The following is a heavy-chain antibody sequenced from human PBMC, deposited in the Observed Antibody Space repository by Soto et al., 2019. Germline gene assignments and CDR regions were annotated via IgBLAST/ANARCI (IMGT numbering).Heavy chain of an antibody. Sequence: ASVKASCKASGYTFTSYYMHWVRQAPGQGLEWMGIINPIGGSTSYAQKLQGRVTMTRDTSTSTVYMELSSQRSEDTAVYYCARDCPKGLRSSGWYLYYYYGMDVWGQGTTVTVSS. CDR2: INPIGGST. CDR3: ARDCPKGLRSSGWYLYYYYGMDV. V-gene: IGHV1-46*04. CDR1: GYTFTSYY. J-gene: IGHJ6*02. D-gene: IGHD6-19*01.